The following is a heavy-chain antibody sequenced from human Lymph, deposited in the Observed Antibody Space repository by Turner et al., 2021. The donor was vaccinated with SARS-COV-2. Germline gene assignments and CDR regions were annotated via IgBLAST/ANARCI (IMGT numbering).Heavy chain of an antibody. CDR1: GFTFSRHS. J-gene: IGHJ4*02. CDR2: ITFTSSYI. Sequence: EVQLVESGGGLVKHGGSLSLSCAPSGFTFSRHSMNWVRQAPGKGLYWVSSITFTSSYIYYADSVKGRFTISRDNAKNSLYLQINSLRAEDTAVYYCARGPPDFPYYLDYWGQGTLVTVSS. V-gene: IGHV3-21*01. D-gene: IGHD2-21*02. CDR3: ARGPPDFPYYLDY.